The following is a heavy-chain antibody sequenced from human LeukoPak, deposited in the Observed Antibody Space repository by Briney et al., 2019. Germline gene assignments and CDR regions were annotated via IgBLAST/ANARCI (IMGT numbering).Heavy chain of an antibody. CDR3: ARQKCTSASCLTKNAFDV. CDR2: IYTSGTT. CDR1: GSISSYY. V-gene: IGHV4-4*09. Sequence: SETLSLTCTVSGSISSYYWSWIRQPPGKGLEWIGYIYTSGTTNYNPSLKSRVTISVDMSKNQFSLDLSSVTAADSAVYYCARQKCTSASCLTKNAFDVWGQGTMVTVSS. D-gene: IGHD2-2*01. J-gene: IGHJ3*01.